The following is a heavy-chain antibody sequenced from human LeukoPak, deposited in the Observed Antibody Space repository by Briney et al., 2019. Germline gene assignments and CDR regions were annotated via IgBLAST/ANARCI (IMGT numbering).Heavy chain of an antibody. CDR3: ARDMVGATAFDI. J-gene: IGHJ3*02. CDR2: IWNDGNNK. Sequence: GGSLRLSCTASGFLFVTHAMHWVRQAPGKGLEWVAVIWNDGNNKDYAESVKGRFTISRDNAENSLCLQINSLRTEDTALYYCARDMVGATAFDIWGQGTMVTVSS. CDR1: GFLFVTHA. V-gene: IGHV3-33*01. D-gene: IGHD1-26*01.